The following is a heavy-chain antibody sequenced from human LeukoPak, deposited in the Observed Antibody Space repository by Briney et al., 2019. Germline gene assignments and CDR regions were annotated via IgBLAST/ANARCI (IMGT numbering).Heavy chain of an antibody. Sequence: PSETLSLTCTVSGGSISSYYWSWIRQPPGNGLEWIGYIYTSGSTNYNPSLKSRVTISVDTSKNQFSLKPSSVTAADTAVYYCASSDCSSTSWYPWSLRYYYMDVWGKGTTVTVSS. CDR1: GGSISSYY. CDR2: IYTSGST. J-gene: IGHJ6*03. V-gene: IGHV4-4*09. CDR3: ASSDCSSTSWYPWSLRYYYMDV. D-gene: IGHD2-2*01.